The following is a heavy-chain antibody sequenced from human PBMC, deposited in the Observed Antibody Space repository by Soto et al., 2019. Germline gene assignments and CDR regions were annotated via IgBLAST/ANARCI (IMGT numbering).Heavy chain of an antibody. D-gene: IGHD2-21*01. V-gene: IGHV3-15*01. CDR1: GFTFTYAW. CDR3: TTDTAVFIVVDSSYMDV. Sequence: GSLRLSCAASGFTFTYAWMSWVRQAPGKGLEWVGRIRSKTDGGTAEYSAPVKGRFTVSRDDAKKTLYLEMNSLNTEDTGVYYCTTDTAVFIVVDSSYMDVWGTGTTVTVSS. CDR2: IRSKTDGGTA. J-gene: IGHJ6*03.